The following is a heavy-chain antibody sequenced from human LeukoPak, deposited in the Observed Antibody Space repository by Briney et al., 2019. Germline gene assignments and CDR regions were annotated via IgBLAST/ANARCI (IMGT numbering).Heavy chain of an antibody. D-gene: IGHD3-22*01. Sequence: SETLSLTCTVSGGSISSYYWSWIRQPAGKGLEWIGRIYTSGSTNYNPSLKSRVTMSVDTSKNQFSLKLSSVTAADTAVYYCARLDGGSSGPSYYYYGMDVWGQGTTVTVSS. J-gene: IGHJ6*02. CDR2: IYTSGST. CDR1: GGSISSYY. V-gene: IGHV4-4*07. CDR3: ARLDGGSSGPSYYYYGMDV.